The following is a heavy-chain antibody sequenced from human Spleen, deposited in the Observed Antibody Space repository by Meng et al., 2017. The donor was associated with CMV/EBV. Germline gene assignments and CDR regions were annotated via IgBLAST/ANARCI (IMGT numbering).Heavy chain of an antibody. V-gene: IGHV4-39*01. D-gene: IGHD3-9*01. J-gene: IGHJ4*02. CDR3: ARHCYDILTGYSPFDY. CDR1: GASISDRDYC. Sequence: SETLSLTCTVSGASISDRDYCWGWIRQPPGKGLEWIASISYSGSTYYNPSLKSRVTISVDTSKNQFSLKLSSVTAADTAVYYCARHCYDILTGYSPFDYWGQGTLVTVSS. CDR2: ISYSGST.